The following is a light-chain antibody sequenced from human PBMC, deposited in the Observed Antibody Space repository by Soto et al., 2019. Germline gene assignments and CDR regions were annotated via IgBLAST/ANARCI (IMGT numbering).Light chain of an antibody. CDR2: DDS. CDR1: NIGNKD. CDR3: QVWDSPSYRMV. V-gene: IGLV3-21*02. J-gene: IGLJ2*01. Sequence: SSELTQPPSGSVAPGQKARITCGGTNIGNKDVHWHQRKPGQAPVLVVFDDSDRPSRIPERFSGSNSGDTATLTITRVESGDEADYHCQVWDSPSYRMVFGGGTKRTVL.